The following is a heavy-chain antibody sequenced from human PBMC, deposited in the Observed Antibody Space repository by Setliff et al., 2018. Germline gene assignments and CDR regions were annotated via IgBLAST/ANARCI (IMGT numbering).Heavy chain of an antibody. D-gene: IGHD2-15*01. CDR1: GFTFSSFW. J-gene: IGHJ6*02. Sequence: SLRLSCAASGFTFSSFWMAWVRQSPGRGLEWVSRINGDATIAHYADSVKGRFTISRDNARNALYLQMTSLSAEDTAVYYCARRLPYFGMDVWGQGTTVTVSS. V-gene: IGHV3-74*01. CDR2: INGDATIA. CDR3: ARRLPYFGMDV.